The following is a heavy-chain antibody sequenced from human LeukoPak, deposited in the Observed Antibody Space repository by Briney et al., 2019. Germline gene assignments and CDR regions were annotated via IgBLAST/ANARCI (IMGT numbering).Heavy chain of an antibody. CDR2: IVPIFGTE. D-gene: IGHD1-26*01. V-gene: IGHV1-69*13. CDR1: GGTFSNYA. CDR3: ARLRREGKKPYYYYYYMDV. J-gene: IGHJ6*03. Sequence: SVKVSCKASGGTFSNYAVSWVRQAPGQGLEWMGGIVPIFGTENYAQKFQGRVTINADESTSTAYMELSSLRSEDTAVYYCARLRREGKKPYYYYYYMDVWGKGTTVTVSS.